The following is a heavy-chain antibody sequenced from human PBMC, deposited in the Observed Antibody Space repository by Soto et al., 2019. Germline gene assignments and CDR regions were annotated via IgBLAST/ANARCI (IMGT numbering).Heavy chain of an antibody. V-gene: IGHV1-69*08. CDR3: ARDGRYCSGGSCYD. CDR1: GGTFSSYT. D-gene: IGHD2-15*01. CDR2: IIPILGIA. Sequence: QVQLVQSGAEVKKPGSSVKVSCKASGGTFSSYTISWVRQAPGQGLEWMGRIIPILGIANYAQKFQGRVTITEDKSTSTAYMELSSLRSEDTAVYYCARDGRYCSGGSCYDWGQGTLVTVSS. J-gene: IGHJ4*02.